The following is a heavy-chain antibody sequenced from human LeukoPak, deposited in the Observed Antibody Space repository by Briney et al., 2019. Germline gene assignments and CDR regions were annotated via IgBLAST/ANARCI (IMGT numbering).Heavy chain of an antibody. Sequence: GGSLRLSCAASGFTFDDYAMHWVRQAPGKGLEWVSGISWNSGSIGYADSVKGRFTISRDNAKNSLYLQMNSLRAEDTASYYCAKAQVRRYYYYGMDVWGQGTTVTVSS. J-gene: IGHJ6*02. CDR3: AKAQVRRYYYYGMDV. CDR1: GFTFDDYA. V-gene: IGHV3-9*01. D-gene: IGHD2-21*01. CDR2: ISWNSGSI.